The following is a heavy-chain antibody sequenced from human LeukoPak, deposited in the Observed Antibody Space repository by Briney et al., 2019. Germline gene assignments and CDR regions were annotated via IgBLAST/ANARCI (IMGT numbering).Heavy chain of an antibody. V-gene: IGHV3-48*02. Sequence: PGGSLRLSCAASGFTFSSYSMNWVRQAPGKGLEWVSYITSSSSIVHYAESVKGRFTISRDNAKNSLYLQMNSLRDEDTAVYYCARAAVTTLDNWFDPWGQGTLVTVSS. J-gene: IGHJ5*02. CDR2: ITSSSSIV. CDR1: GFTFSSYS. CDR3: ARAAVTTLDNWFDP. D-gene: IGHD4-17*01.